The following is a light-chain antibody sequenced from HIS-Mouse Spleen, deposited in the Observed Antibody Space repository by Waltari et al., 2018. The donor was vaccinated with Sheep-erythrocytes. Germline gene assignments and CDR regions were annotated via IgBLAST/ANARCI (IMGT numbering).Light chain of an antibody. J-gene: IGKJ3*01. CDR3: QQLNSYXPT. CDR1: QGISSY. V-gene: IGKV1-9*01. Sequence: DIQLTQSPSFLSASVGDRVTITXRASQGISSYLAWYQQKPGKAPKLLIYAASTLQSGVPSRFSGSGSGTEFTLTISSLQPEDFATYYCQQLNSYXPTXGPGTKVDIK. CDR2: AAS.